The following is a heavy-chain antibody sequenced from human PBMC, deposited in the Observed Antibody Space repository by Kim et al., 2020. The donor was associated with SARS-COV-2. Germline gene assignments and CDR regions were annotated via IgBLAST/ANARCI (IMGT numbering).Heavy chain of an antibody. J-gene: IGHJ5*02. V-gene: IGHV3-9*01. Sequence: GGSLRLSCAASGFTFDDYAMHWVRQAPGKGLEWVSGISWNSGSIGYADSVKGRFTISRDNAKNSLYLQMNSLRAEDTALYYCAKASGYAGWFDPWGQGTLVTVSS. D-gene: IGHD5-12*01. CDR3: AKASGYAGWFDP. CDR1: GFTFDDYA. CDR2: ISWNSGSI.